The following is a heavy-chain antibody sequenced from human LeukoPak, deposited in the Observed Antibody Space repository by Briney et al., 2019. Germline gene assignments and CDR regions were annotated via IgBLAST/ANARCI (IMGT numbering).Heavy chain of an antibody. J-gene: IGHJ4*02. CDR1: GSTFSNAW. Sequence: GGTLRLSCAASGSTFSNAWMSWVRQAPGKGLEWVGRIKSKTDGGTTDYVAPVKGRFTISRDDSKNTLYLQMNSLKTEDTAVYYCTTYDFWSGYYGGFDYWGQGTLVTVSS. CDR3: TTYDFWSGYYGGFDY. CDR2: IKSKTDGGTT. V-gene: IGHV3-15*01. D-gene: IGHD3-3*01.